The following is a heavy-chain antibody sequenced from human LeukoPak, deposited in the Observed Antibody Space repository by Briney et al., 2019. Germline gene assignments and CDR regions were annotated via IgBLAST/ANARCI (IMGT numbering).Heavy chain of an antibody. CDR1: GASISSYY. D-gene: IGHD6-13*01. Sequence: SETLSLTCTVSGASISSYYWSWIRQPPGKGLEWIGYIYYSGSTNYNPSLKSRVTISVATPKNQFSLKLSSVTAADTAVYYCARSSPVPRGQQLVPSPEYWGQGILVTISS. V-gene: IGHV4-59*08. CDR3: ARSSPVPRGQQLVPSPEY. CDR2: IYYSGST. J-gene: IGHJ4*02.